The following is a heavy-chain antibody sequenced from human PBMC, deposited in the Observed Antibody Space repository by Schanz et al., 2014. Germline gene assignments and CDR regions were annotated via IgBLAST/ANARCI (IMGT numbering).Heavy chain of an antibody. D-gene: IGHD3-10*01. CDR1: GFTFRGYA. CDR2: ISGSGGNT. Sequence: EVQPVESGGGLVQPGGSLRLSCAASGFTFRGYAMSWVRQAPGRGLEWVSIISGSGGNTYYADAVRGRFTISRDNSKSTLYLQMNSLRAEDTAVYYCAKGRFGELSAFDIWGQGTMVTVSS. CDR3: AKGRFGELSAFDI. V-gene: IGHV3-23*04. J-gene: IGHJ3*02.